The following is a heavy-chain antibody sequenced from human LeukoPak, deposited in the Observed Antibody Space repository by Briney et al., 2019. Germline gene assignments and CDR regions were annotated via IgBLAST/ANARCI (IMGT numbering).Heavy chain of an antibody. CDR2: IGGSGVNT. CDR3: AKGMSGSSPYNWFDP. Sequence: PGGSLRLSCAASGLIFSNYAMSWVRQAPGKGLEWVSVIGGSGVNTYYADSVKGRFTISRDNSKNTLFLQMNSLRAEGTAVYYCAKGMSGSSPYNWFDPWGQGTLVTVSS. J-gene: IGHJ5*02. CDR1: GLIFSNYA. V-gene: IGHV3-23*01. D-gene: IGHD1-26*01.